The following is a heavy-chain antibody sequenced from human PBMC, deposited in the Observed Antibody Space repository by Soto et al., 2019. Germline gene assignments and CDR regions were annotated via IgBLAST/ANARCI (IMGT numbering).Heavy chain of an antibody. Sequence: GGSLRLSCAASGFTFSTYAMTWVRQAPGRGLEWLSAISNTGRSAYYADSVKGRFAVSRDNSKSTLFLQMNSLRAEDTALYYCAKEGITMISRPFDFWGQGTPVTVSS. V-gene: IGHV3-23*01. D-gene: IGHD3-22*01. CDR1: GFTFSTYA. CDR3: AKEGITMISRPFDF. J-gene: IGHJ4*02. CDR2: ISNTGRSA.